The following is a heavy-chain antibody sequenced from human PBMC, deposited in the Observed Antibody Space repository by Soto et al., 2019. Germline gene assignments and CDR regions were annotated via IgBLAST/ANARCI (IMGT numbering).Heavy chain of an antibody. V-gene: IGHV4-39*01. Sequence: SETLSLTCTVSGGSISSSSYYWGWIRQPPGKGLEWIGSIYYSGSTYYNPSLKSRVTISVDTSKNQFSLKLSSVTASDTAVYYCVRGALGYYMDVWGKGTTVTVSS. CDR1: GGSISSSSYY. D-gene: IGHD1-26*01. CDR2: IYYSGST. J-gene: IGHJ6*03. CDR3: VRGALGYYMDV.